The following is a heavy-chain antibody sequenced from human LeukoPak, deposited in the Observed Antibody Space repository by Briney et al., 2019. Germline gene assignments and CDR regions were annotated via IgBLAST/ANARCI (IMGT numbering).Heavy chain of an antibody. CDR2: ISSSGSTI. D-gene: IGHD5-12*01. V-gene: IGHV3-48*03. Sequence: PGGSLRLSCAASGFTSSSYEMNWVRQAPGKGLEWVSYISSSGSTIYYADSVKGRFTISRDNAKNSLYLQMNSLRAEDTAVYYCARDRSPIVATTDAFDIWGQGTMVTVSS. CDR3: ARDRSPIVATTDAFDI. CDR1: GFTSSSYE. J-gene: IGHJ3*02.